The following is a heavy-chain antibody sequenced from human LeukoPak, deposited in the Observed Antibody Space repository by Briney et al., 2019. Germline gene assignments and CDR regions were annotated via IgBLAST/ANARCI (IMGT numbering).Heavy chain of an antibody. J-gene: IGHJ4*02. CDR3: AKDINYDSAGYSH. CDR1: GFTFDDYA. CDR2: ISWNSGSI. D-gene: IGHD3-22*01. V-gene: IGHV3-9*01. Sequence: PGRSLRLSCAASGFTFDDYAMHWVRQAPGKGLEWVSGISWNSGSIGYADSVKGRFTISRDNAKNSLYLQMNSLRAEDTALYYCAKDINYDSAGYSHWGQGTLVTVSS.